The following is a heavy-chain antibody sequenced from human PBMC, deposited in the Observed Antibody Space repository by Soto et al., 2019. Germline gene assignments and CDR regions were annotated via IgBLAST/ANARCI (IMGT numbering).Heavy chain of an antibody. J-gene: IGHJ4*02. V-gene: IGHV3-30*18. Sequence: GGSLRLSCAASGFTFRTHGMHWVRQAPGKGLEWVALISHDGSNTYYADSVKGRFTISRDNSNNTVFLQMNSLRPDDRAVYYCANPLDQWVQDHWGQGTLDTVSS. CDR3: ANPLDQWVQDH. CDR2: ISHDGSNT. CDR1: GFTFRTHG. D-gene: IGHD1-26*01.